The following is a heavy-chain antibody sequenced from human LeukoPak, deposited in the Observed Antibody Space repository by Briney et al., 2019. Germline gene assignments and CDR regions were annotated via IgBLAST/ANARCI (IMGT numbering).Heavy chain of an antibody. J-gene: IGHJ4*02. CDR2: IYYSGST. CDR3: ARLGSGSYFDY. V-gene: IGHV4-39*01. Sequence: SETLSLTCTVSGGSISSSSYYWGWIRQPPGKGLAWIGSIYYSGSTYYHPSLKSRVTISVDTSKNQFSLKLSSVTAADTAVYYCARLGSGSYFDYWGQGTLVTVSS. CDR1: GGSISSSSYY. D-gene: IGHD1-26*01.